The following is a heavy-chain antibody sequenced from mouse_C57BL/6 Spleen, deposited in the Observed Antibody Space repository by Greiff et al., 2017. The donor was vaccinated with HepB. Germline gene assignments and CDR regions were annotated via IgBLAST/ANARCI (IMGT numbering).Heavy chain of an antibody. Sequence: VKLMESGAELVRPGASVTLSCKASGYTFTDYEMHWVKQTPVHGLEWIGAIDPETGGTAYNQKFKGKAILTADKSSSTAYMELRSLTSEDSAVYYCTRWKGYYVGYFDYWGQGTTLTVSS. CDR1: GYTFTDYE. CDR3: TRWKGYYVGYFDY. V-gene: IGHV1-15*01. D-gene: IGHD2-3*01. J-gene: IGHJ2*01. CDR2: IDPETGGT.